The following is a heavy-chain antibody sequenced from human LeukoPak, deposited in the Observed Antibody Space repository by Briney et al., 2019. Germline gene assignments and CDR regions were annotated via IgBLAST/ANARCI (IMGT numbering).Heavy chain of an antibody. Sequence: GGSLRLSCAASGFMFSNYAMHWVRQAPGRGLEWVSYISNTGSVIYYADSVKGRFTISRDNAKKSLYLQMINVRDEDTAVYYCVPHGVNSINYWGQGTLVTVSS. D-gene: IGHD2/OR15-2a*01. CDR2: ISNTGSVI. J-gene: IGHJ4*02. CDR1: GFMFSNYA. CDR3: VPHGVNSINY. V-gene: IGHV3-48*02.